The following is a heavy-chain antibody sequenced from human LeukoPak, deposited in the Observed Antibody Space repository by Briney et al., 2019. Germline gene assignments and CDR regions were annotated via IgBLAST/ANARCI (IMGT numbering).Heavy chain of an antibody. CDR3: ARGQGLWFGELSVPRSFDY. CDR1: GGSISSSSYY. D-gene: IGHD3-10*01. V-gene: IGHV4-39*07. Sequence: PSETLSLTCTVSGGSISSSSYYWGWIRQPPGKGLEWIGSIYYSGSTYYNPSLKSRVTISVDTSKNQFSLKLTSVTAADTAVYYCARGQGLWFGELSVPRSFDYWGQGTLVTVSS. J-gene: IGHJ4*02. CDR2: IYYSGST.